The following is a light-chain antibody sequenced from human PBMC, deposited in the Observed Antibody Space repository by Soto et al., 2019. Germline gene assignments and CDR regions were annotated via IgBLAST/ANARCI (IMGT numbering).Light chain of an antibody. CDR2: GAS. CDR3: QQFNSWPRT. J-gene: IGKJ1*01. CDR1: QSVSGN. Sequence: IVMTQSPATVSGSPGERVTLSCRASQSVSGNVAWYHQKPGQPPRLLVYGASTTATDIPARFFGSGSETDFTLTITRLQFEDFGIYYCQQFNSWPRTFGQGTKVEIK. V-gene: IGKV3-15*01.